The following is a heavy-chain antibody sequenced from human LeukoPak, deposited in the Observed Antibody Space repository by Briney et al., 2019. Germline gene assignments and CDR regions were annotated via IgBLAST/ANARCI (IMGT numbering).Heavy chain of an antibody. Sequence: SETLSLTCTVSGGSISSGGYYWSWIRQHPGKGLEWIGYIYYSGSTYYNPSLKSRVTISVDTSKNQFSLKLSSVTAADTAVYYCARDRPRAAALSSFFVVYWGQGTLVTVSS. V-gene: IGHV4-31*03. D-gene: IGHD6-13*01. CDR3: ARDRPRAAALSSFFVVY. CDR2: IYYSGST. CDR1: GGSISSGGYY. J-gene: IGHJ4*02.